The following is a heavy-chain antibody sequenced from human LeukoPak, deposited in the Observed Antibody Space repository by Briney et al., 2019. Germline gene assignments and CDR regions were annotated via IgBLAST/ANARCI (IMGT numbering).Heavy chain of an antibody. J-gene: IGHJ4*02. D-gene: IGHD2-15*01. CDR1: GGSISSNY. Sequence: SETLSLTCIVSGGSISSNYWSWIRQPAGKGLEWIGRIYSSGTTTYIPSLKSRVTMSGDTSKNQLSLRLTSVTAADTAVYYCASLYCSGGSCYDGKVYWGQGTLVTVSS. CDR2: IYSSGTT. CDR3: ASLYCSGGSCYDGKVY. V-gene: IGHV4-4*07.